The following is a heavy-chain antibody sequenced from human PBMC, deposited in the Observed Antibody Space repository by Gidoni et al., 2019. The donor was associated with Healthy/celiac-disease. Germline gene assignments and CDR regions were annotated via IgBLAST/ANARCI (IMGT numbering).Heavy chain of an antibody. D-gene: IGHD3-3*01. CDR3: ARDPHDFWSGYAYYYYYMDV. V-gene: IGHV3-7*01. CDR2: IKQDGSEK. Sequence: EVQLVESGGGLVQPGGSLRLSCAASGFTFSSYWMSWVRQAPGKGLEWVANIKQDGSEKYYVDSVKGRFTISRDNAKNSLYLQMNSLRAEDTAVYYCARDPHDFWSGYAYYYYYMDVWGKGTTVTVSS. CDR1: GFTFSSYW. J-gene: IGHJ6*03.